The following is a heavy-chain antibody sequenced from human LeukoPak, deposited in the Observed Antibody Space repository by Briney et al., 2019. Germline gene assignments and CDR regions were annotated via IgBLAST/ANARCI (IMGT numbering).Heavy chain of an antibody. V-gene: IGHV1-18*01. CDR2: ISAYNGNT. CDR1: GYTFTSYG. Sequence: ASVKVSCKASGYTFTSYGISWVRRAPGQGLEWMGWISAYNGNTNYAQKLQGRVTMTTDTSTSTAYMELRSLRSDDTAVYYCARGERRYDILTDMDVWGKGTTVTVSS. CDR3: ARGERRYDILTDMDV. J-gene: IGHJ6*03. D-gene: IGHD3-9*01.